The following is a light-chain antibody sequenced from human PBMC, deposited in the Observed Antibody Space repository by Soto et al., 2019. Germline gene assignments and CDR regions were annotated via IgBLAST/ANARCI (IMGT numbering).Light chain of an antibody. J-gene: IGLJ2*01. CDR3: QTWGTGMEV. V-gene: IGLV4-69*01. Sequence: QSVLTQSPSASASLGASVKLTCTLSSGHSSYAIAWHQQQPEKGPRYLMKLNSDGSHSKGDGIPARFSGSSSGAESYLTISILQSEDEADYYCQTWGTGMEVFGGGTKLTVL. CDR2: LNSDGSH. CDR1: SGHSSYA.